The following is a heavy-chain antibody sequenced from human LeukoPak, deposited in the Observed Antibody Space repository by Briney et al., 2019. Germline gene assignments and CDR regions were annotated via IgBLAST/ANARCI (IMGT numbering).Heavy chain of an antibody. CDR3: ARNLMNSGSCY. Sequence: GGSLRLSCAASGFTVSSNYMSWVRQAPGKGLEWVSVIYSGGSTYYADSVKGRFTISRDNSKNTLYLQMNSLRAEDTAVYYCARNLMNSGSCYWGQGTLVTVSS. CDR1: GFTVSSNY. V-gene: IGHV3-53*01. CDR2: IYSGGST. J-gene: IGHJ4*02. D-gene: IGHD1-26*01.